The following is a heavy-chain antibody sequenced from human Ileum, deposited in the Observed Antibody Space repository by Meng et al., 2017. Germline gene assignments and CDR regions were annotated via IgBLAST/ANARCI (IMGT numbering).Heavy chain of an antibody. J-gene: IGHJ4*02. CDR2: SRNKAHSYST. D-gene: IGHD3-16*02. V-gene: IGHV3-72*01. Sequence: GESLKNSCAASGFTFSDLYMDWVRQAPGKGLEWVGRSRNKAHSYSTEYAASVKGRFTISRDDSKNSLYLQMNSLTTEDTAMYYCTRVIQLGGRYFLAYWGQGTLVTVSS. CDR3: TRVIQLGGRYFLAY. CDR1: GFTFSDLY.